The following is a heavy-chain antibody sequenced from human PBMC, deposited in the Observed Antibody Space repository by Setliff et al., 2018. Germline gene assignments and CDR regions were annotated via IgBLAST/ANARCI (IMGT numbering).Heavy chain of an antibody. V-gene: IGHV4-59*01. CDR3: ARARKSFGIAAAGRGWFDP. Sequence: SETLSLTCNVSGDPISRDYWNWIRQSPGKGLEWIGNIYYSGGPNYNPSLKSRVTITIDRSKNQVSLKLSSVTAADTALYYCARARKSFGIAAAGRGWFDPWGQGTLVTVSS. CDR2: IYYSGGP. CDR1: GDPISRDY. D-gene: IGHD6-13*01. J-gene: IGHJ5*02.